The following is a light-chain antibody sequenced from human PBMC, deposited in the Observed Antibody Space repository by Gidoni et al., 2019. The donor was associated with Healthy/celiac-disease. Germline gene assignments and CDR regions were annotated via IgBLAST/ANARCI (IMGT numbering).Light chain of an antibody. J-gene: IGKJ5*01. CDR2: AAS. CDR1: QSISSY. V-gene: IGKV1-39*01. CDR3: QQSYILIT. Sequence: DIQMTQSPSSLSASVGDRVTITCRASQSISSYLNWYQQKPGKAPKLLIYAASSLQSGVPSRFIGSGSGTDFTLTISSLQPEDFATYYCQQSYILITFGQGTRLEIK.